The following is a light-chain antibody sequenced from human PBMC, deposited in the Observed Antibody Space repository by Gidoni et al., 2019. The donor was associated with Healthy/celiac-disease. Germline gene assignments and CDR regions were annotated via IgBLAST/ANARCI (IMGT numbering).Light chain of an antibody. J-gene: IGKJ1*01. CDR2: GAS. CDR1: QSVSSSY. Sequence: EIVSTQSPGTLSLSPGERATLSCRASQSVSSSYLAWYQQKPGQAPRLLIYGASSRATGIPDRFSGSRSGTDFPLTISRLEPEDFAVYYCQQYCSSPRTFGQGTKVEIK. CDR3: QQYCSSPRT. V-gene: IGKV3-20*01.